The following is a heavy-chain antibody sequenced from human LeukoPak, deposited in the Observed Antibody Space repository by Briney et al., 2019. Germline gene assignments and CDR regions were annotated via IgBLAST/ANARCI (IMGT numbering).Heavy chain of an antibody. J-gene: IGHJ4*02. Sequence: VASVKVSCKTSGYTFTGHYMHWVRQAPGQGLEWMGWINGNTGGTHYAQKFQGRVTMTRDTSIRTAYMELSSLTSDDTAMYFCARGYCSGGSCYHFDSWGQGTLVTVSS. D-gene: IGHD2-15*01. V-gene: IGHV1-2*02. CDR2: INGNTGGT. CDR3: ARGYCSGGSCYHFDS. CDR1: GYTFTGHY.